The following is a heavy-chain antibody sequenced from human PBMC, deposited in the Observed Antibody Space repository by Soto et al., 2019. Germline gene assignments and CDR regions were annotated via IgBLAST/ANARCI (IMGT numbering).Heavy chain of an antibody. CDR3: ARYEYGNSLYGVDV. J-gene: IGHJ6*02. V-gene: IGHV4-34*02. CDR2: VDHRGST. CDR1: GESFSGYY. D-gene: IGHD1-7*01. Sequence: QVHLQQRGAGLLKPSETLSLNCVVSGESFSGYYWSWIRQTPGMGLEWIGEVDHRGSTTYNPSLKNRASISIDSSKTLFPMELTSVTAAVNDLYCRARYEYGNSLYGVDVWGQGTRVTVSS.